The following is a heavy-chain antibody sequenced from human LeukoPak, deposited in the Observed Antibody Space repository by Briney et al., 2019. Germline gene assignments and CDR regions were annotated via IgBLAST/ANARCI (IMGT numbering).Heavy chain of an antibody. Sequence: PVKVSCKASGGTFSSYAISWVRQAPGQGLEWMGRIIPIFGIANYAQKFQGRVTITADKSTSTAYMELSSLRSEDTAVYYCARGLADTAMVSRGSIYYYYGMDVWGQGTTVTVSS. V-gene: IGHV1-69*04. CDR2: IIPIFGIA. CDR3: ARGLADTAMVSRGSIYYYYGMDV. CDR1: GGTFSSYA. D-gene: IGHD5-18*01. J-gene: IGHJ6*02.